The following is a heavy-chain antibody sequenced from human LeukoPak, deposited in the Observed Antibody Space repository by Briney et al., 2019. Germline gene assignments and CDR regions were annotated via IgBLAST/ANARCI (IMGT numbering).Heavy chain of an antibody. J-gene: IGHJ4*02. CDR2: IYTSGST. V-gene: IGHV4-4*07. Sequence: SGTLSLTCTVSGGSISNYYWSWIRQSAGKGLEWIGRIYTSGSTNYNPSLKSRVSMSVDTSKNQFSLRLRSVTAADTAVYYCARESGYYYDTSGYTFDYWGQGILVTVSS. CDR1: GGSISNYY. CDR3: ARESGYYYDTSGYTFDY. D-gene: IGHD3-22*01.